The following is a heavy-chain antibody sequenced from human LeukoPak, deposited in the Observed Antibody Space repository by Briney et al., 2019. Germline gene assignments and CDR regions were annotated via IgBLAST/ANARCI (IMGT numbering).Heavy chain of an antibody. Sequence: PGGSLRLSCAASGFTFSSYGMHWVRQAPGKGLEWVAFIRYDGSNKYYADPVKGRFTISRDNSKNTLYLQMNSLRAEDTAVYYCAVRGLSSSWYADFDYWGQGTLVTVSS. V-gene: IGHV3-30*02. CDR3: AVRGLSSSWYADFDY. CDR2: IRYDGSNK. D-gene: IGHD6-13*01. CDR1: GFTFSSYG. J-gene: IGHJ4*02.